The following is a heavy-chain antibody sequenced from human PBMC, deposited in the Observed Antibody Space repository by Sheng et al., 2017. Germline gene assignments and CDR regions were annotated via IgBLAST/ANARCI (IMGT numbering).Heavy chain of an antibody. CDR2: IWYDGSNK. D-gene: IGHD3-10*01. Sequence: QVQLVESGGGVVQPGRSLRLSCAASGFTFSSYGMHWVRQAPGKGLEWVAVIWYDGSNKYYADSVKGRFTISRDNSKNTLYLQMNSLRAEDTAVYYCARDLNMVRGVPDYWGQGTLVTVSS. V-gene: IGHV3-33*01. CDR1: GFTFSSYG. CDR3: ARDLNMVRGVPDY. J-gene: IGHJ4*02.